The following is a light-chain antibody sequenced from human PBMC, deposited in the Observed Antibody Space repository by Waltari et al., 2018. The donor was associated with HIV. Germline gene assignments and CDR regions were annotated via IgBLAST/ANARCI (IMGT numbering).Light chain of an antibody. CDR3: QSYDSSLSGSV. J-gene: IGLJ3*02. CDR2: GNV. V-gene: IGLV1-40*01. Sequence: QSVLTQPPSVSGAPGQRVTISRTGSSSNIGAGYDVHWYQQFPGSAPKLLINGNVNRPSGVPDRFSDSKSGTSASLAITGLQAEDEADYYCQSYDSSLSGSVFGGGTKLTVL. CDR1: SSNIGAGYD.